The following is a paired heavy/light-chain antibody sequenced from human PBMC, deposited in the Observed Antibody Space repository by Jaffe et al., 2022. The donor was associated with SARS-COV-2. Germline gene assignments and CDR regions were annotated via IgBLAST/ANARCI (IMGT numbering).Heavy chain of an antibody. Sequence: EVQLVESGGGLVQPGGSLKVSCAASGFTFSGSPLHWVRQASGKGLEWVGRIRSKVNNYATDYAGSVKGRFTISRDDSKNTAYLHMNSLTTEDTAVYYCTTLMAGDYYYYYGLDVWGQGTTVTVSS. J-gene: IGHJ6*02. D-gene: IGHD2-8*01. CDR1: GFTFSGSP. CDR2: IRSKVNNYAT. CDR3: TTLMAGDYYYYYGLDV. V-gene: IGHV3-73*01.
Light chain of an antibody. CDR1: SSDVGDYNY. CDR3: SSYAGSTVV. Sequence: QSALTQPPSASGSPGQSVTISCTGTSSDVGDYNYVSWFQQHPGKAPKLMIYEVNKRPSGVPDRFSGSKSGNTASLTVSGLQAEDEADYYCSSYAGSTVVFGGGTKVTVL. J-gene: IGLJ2*01. CDR2: EVN. V-gene: IGLV2-8*01.